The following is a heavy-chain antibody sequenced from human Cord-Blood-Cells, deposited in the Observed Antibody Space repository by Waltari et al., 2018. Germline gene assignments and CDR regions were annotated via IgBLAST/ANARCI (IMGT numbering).Heavy chain of an antibody. CDR2: IYHGGST. D-gene: IGHD6-19*01. Sequence: RQPTGKRLEWIGEIYHGGSTNYNPSIKSRVTISVDKSKTQFSLKLSSVTAADTAVYYCAGGGPLRGWVSYWGQGTLVTVSS. V-gene: IGHV4-4*02. J-gene: IGHJ4*02. CDR3: AGGGPLRGWVSY.